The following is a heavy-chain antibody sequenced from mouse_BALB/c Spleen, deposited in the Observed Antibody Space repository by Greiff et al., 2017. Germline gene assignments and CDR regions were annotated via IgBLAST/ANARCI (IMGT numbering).Heavy chain of an antibody. CDR3: ARPSYYGNYEGAMDY. D-gene: IGHD2-10*01. CDR1: GFTFSSYG. CDR2: ISSGGSYT. V-gene: IGHV5-6*01. Sequence: EVQRVESGADLVKPGGSLKLSCAASGFTFSSYGMSWVRQTPDKRLEWVATISSGGSYTYYPDSVKGRYTISRDNAKNTLYLQMSRLRSEDTAMYDCARPSYYGNYEGAMDYWGQGTSVTVSS. J-gene: IGHJ4*01.